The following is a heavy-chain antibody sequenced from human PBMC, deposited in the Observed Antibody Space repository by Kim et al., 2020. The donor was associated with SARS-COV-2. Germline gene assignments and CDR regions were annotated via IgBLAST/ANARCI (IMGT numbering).Heavy chain of an antibody. CDR2: ISGSGGST. V-gene: IGHV3-23*01. CDR1: GFTFSSYA. CDR3: AKTRGELYGVRWIAAAGGGDPFDI. D-gene: IGHD6-13*01. J-gene: IGHJ3*02. Sequence: GGSLRLPCAASGFTFSSYAMSWVRQAPGKGLEWVSAISGSGGSTYYADSVKGRFTISRDNSKKTLYLQMNSLRAEDTAVYYCAKTRGELYGVRWIAAAGGGDPFDIWGQGTIVTSLQ.